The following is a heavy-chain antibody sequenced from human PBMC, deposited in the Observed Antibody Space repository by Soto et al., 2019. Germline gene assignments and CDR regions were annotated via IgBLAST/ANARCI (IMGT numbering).Heavy chain of an antibody. D-gene: IGHD2-21*02. CDR1: GGSISGYY. V-gene: IGHV4-59*01. CDR2: VYYSGGA. J-gene: IGHJ6*02. Sequence: SETLSLTCTVSGGSISGYYWSWIRQPPGKGLEWIGNVYYSGGAKYNPSVKRRVSISVDTSKNQFSLNCSSVTAADTTVYYCTSDGDGRMATNPHYYYGIDGWDPGITVAVAS. CDR3: TSDGDGRMATNPHYYYGIDG.